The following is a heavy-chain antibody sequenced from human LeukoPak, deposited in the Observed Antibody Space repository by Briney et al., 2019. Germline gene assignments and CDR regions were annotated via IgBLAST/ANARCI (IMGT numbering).Heavy chain of an antibody. CDR1: GGSISSYY. J-gene: IGHJ3*02. Sequence: RPSETLSLTCTVSGGSISSYYWSWIRQPAGKGLEWIGRIYTSGSTNYNPSPKSRVTMSVDTSKNQFSLKLSSVTAADTAVYYCARVRIDYYDSSGYFAFDIWGQGTMVTVSS. CDR2: IYTSGST. D-gene: IGHD3-22*01. CDR3: ARVRIDYYDSSGYFAFDI. V-gene: IGHV4-4*07.